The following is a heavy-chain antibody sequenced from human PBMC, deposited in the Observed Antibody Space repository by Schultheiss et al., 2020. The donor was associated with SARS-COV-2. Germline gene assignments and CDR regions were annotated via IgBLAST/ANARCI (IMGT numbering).Heavy chain of an antibody. J-gene: IGHJ1*01. CDR1: GFTFSSYA. D-gene: IGHD2-2*01. Sequence: GGSLRLSCSASGFTFSSYAMHWVRQAPGKGLEWVSAISGSGGSTYYADSVKGRFTISRDNSKNTLYLQMNSLRAEDTAVYYCARDSDIVVVPAATRGYFQHWGQGTLVTVSS. V-gene: IGHV3-23*01. CDR2: ISGSGGST. CDR3: ARDSDIVVVPAATRGYFQH.